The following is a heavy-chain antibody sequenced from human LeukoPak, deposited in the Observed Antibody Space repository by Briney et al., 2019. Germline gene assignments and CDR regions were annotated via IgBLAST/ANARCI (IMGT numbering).Heavy chain of an antibody. D-gene: IGHD2-2*01. Sequence: GGSLRLSCAASGFTFSSYGMHWVRQAPGKGLEWVAVISYDGSNKYYADSVKGRFTISRDNSKNTPYLQMNSLRAEDTAVYYCAKDSKGGYIVVVPAATHSGLGYWGQGTLVTVSS. V-gene: IGHV3-30*18. CDR1: GFTFSSYG. J-gene: IGHJ4*02. CDR2: ISYDGSNK. CDR3: AKDSKGGYIVVVPAATHSGLGY.